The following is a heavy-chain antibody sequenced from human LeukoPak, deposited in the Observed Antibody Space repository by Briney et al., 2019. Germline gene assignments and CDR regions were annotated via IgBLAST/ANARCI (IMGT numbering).Heavy chain of an antibody. V-gene: IGHV1-69*13. J-gene: IGHJ6*02. D-gene: IGHD3-9*01. CDR1: GGTFSSYA. Sequence: ASVTVSCTASGGTFSSYAISWVRQAPGQGLEWMGGIIPIFGTANYAQKFQGRVTITADESTSTAYMELSSLRSEDTAVYYCARGAPGETGYYSTFYYCYGMDVWGQGTTVTVSS. CDR3: ARGAPGETGYYSTFYYCYGMDV. CDR2: IIPIFGTA.